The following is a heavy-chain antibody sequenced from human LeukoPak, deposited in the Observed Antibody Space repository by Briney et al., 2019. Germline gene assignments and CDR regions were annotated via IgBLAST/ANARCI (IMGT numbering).Heavy chain of an antibody. J-gene: IGHJ6*03. D-gene: IGHD3-22*01. CDR3: ARDGYYDSSGYAYYYYYMDV. V-gene: IGHV3-7*03. CDR1: GFTFSTYW. Sequence: GGSLRLSCEASGFTFSTYWMGWVRQAPGKGLEWVAKINQDGSVKYYVDSVKGRFTISRDNAEKSLYLQMNSLRAEDTALYYCARDGYYDSSGYAYYYYYMDVWGKGTTVTVSS. CDR2: INQDGSVK.